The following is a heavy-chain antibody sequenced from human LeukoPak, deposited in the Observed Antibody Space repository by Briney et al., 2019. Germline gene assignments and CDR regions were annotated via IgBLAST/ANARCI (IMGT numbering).Heavy chain of an antibody. D-gene: IGHD5-24*01. CDR3: ARDGYNYYFDY. J-gene: IGHJ4*02. Sequence: SETLSLTCTVSGDSMGSSNYYWGWIRQPPGKGLEWIANIYYSGSTYYNPSLKSRVTISVDTSKNQFSLKLSSVTAADTAVYYCARDGYNYYFDYWGQGTLVTVSS. V-gene: IGHV4-39*07. CDR1: GDSMGSSNYY. CDR2: IYYSGST.